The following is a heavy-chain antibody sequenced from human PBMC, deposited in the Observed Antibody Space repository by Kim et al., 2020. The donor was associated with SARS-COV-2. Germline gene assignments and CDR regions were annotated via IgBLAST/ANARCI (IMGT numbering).Heavy chain of an antibody. CDR2: ISGSGGST. D-gene: IGHD3-10*01. J-gene: IGHJ6*02. CDR3: AKDFMDYYGSGSYYIPYYYYYYGMDV. CDR1: GFTFSSYA. Sequence: GGSLRLSCAASGFTFSSYAMSWVRQAPGKGLEWVSAISGSGGSTYYADSVKGRFTISRDNSKNTLYLQMNSLRAEDTAVYYCAKDFMDYYGSGSYYIPYYYYYYGMDVWGQGTTVTVSS. V-gene: IGHV3-23*01.